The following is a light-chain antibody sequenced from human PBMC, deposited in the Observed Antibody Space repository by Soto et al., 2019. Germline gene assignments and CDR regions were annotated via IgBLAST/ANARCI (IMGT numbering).Light chain of an antibody. CDR3: QNYYNWPPWT. CDR1: QSVSSN. CDR2: DAS. J-gene: IGKJ1*01. V-gene: IGKV3D-15*01. Sequence: IMMTQSPATLSVSPGERATLSCRASQSVSSNLAWYQQKPGQAPRLLIYDASTRAIDIPARFSGSGSDTEFTLTISSLQSEDVAVYYCQNYYNWPPWTVGQGTNVELK.